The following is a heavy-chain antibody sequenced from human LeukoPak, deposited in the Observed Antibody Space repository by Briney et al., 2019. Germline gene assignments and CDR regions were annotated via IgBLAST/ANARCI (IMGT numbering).Heavy chain of an antibody. CDR2: ISSSGSTI. J-gene: IGHJ4*02. V-gene: IGHV3-11*04. D-gene: IGHD1-26*01. CDR1: GFTFSDYY. CDR3: ARLSGSFLDY. Sequence: GGSLRLSCAASGFTFSDYYMSWIRQAPGKGLEWVSYISSSGSTIHYADYVKGRFTISRDNSKNTLYLQMNSLRAEDTAVYYCARLSGSFLDYWGQGTLVTASS.